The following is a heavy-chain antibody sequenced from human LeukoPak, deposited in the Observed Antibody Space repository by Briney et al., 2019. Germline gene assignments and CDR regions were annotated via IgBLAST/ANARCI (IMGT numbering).Heavy chain of an antibody. CDR1: GGTFISYA. Sequence: SVKVSCKASGGTFISYAISWVRQAPGQGLEWMGGIIPIFGTANYAQKFQGRVTITTDESTSTAYMELSSLRSEDTAVYYCARTGEPYDFWSGYYGNWFDPWGQGTLVTVSS. CDR2: IIPIFGTA. CDR3: ARTGEPYDFWSGYYGNWFDP. V-gene: IGHV1-69*05. D-gene: IGHD3-3*01. J-gene: IGHJ5*02.